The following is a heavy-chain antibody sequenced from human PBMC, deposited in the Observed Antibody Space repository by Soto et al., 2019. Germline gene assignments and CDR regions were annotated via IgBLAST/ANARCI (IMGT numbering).Heavy chain of an antibody. CDR3: ARVRGVDTAMVDFDY. V-gene: IGHV4-59*01. CDR1: GGSISSYN. D-gene: IGHD5-18*01. J-gene: IGHJ4*02. Sequence: SETLSLTCTVSGGSISSYNWSWIRHPPGKGQEWIGYIYYSRCTNYNPSHKYRATMPPYTPKNRVSPKLTSVTAAEATVFYCARVRGVDTAMVDFDYWGQATLVTV. CDR2: IYYSRCT.